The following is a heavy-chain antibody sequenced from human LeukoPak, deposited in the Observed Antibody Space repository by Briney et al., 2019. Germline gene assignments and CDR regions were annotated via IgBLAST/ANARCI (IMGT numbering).Heavy chain of an antibody. V-gene: IGHV3-74*01. CDR3: ARPEDYSSGWYDY. J-gene: IGHJ4*02. CDR1: GFTFSSYW. Sequence: GGSLRLSCAASGFTFSSYWMHWVRQAPGKGLVWVSRINSDGSSTSYADSVKGRFTISRDNAKNTLYLQMNSLRAEDTAVYYCARPEDYSSGWYDYWGQGTLVTVSS. CDR2: INSDGSST. D-gene: IGHD6-19*01.